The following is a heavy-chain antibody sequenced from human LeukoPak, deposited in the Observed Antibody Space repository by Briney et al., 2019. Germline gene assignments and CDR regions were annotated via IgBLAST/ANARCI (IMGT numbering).Heavy chain of an antibody. CDR2: IYHKGNT. CDR3: AREGYDY. V-gene: IGHV4-34*01. D-gene: IGHD1-1*01. J-gene: IGHJ4*02. CDR1: GGSFSGYY. Sequence: SETLSLTCAVYGGSFSGYYWSWIRQPPGKGFEWIGSIYHKGNTYYNPSLESRVVISVDTSKNQFSLKLSSVTAADTAVYYCAREGYDYWGQGTLVTVSS.